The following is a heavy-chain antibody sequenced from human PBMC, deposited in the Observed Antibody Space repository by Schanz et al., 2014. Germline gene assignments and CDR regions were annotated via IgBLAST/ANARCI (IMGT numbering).Heavy chain of an antibody. D-gene: IGHD3-9*01. CDR2: ISAFDDKT. Sequence: QVQLVQSGVEVKRPGASVRVSCKASGYSFTDYAIHWVRQAPGQGPEWMGWISAFDDKTDYAQNFQGRLIMTTDTSTTTVYMELRGLRSDDTAVYYCARETTIITGGAFDGWGQGTMXTVSS. J-gene: IGHJ3*01. CDR3: ARETTIITGGAFDG. V-gene: IGHV1-18*01. CDR1: GYSFTDYA.